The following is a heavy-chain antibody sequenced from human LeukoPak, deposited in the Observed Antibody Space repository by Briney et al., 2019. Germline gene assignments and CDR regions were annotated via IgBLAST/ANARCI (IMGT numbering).Heavy chain of an antibody. V-gene: IGHV3-23*01. D-gene: IGHD4-23*01. CDR1: GFTFSDYG. Sequence: SGGSLRLSCAASGFTFSDYGLTWVRQAPGKGLEWVSGISASGGSTYYADSVKGRSTISRDNSKNTLYLQMNSLRAEDTAVYYCAKRSDLDYGGNSFFDYWGQGTLVTVSS. J-gene: IGHJ4*02. CDR2: ISASGGST. CDR3: AKRSDLDYGGNSFFDY.